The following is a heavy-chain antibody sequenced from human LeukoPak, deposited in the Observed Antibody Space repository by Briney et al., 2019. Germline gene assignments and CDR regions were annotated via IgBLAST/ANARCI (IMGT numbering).Heavy chain of an antibody. CDR2: INHSGST. V-gene: IGHV4-30-2*01. D-gene: IGHD1-26*01. Sequence: SQTLSLTCTVSGGSISSGGYYWSWIRQPPGKGLEWIGEINHSGSTNYNPSLKSRVTISVDTSKNQFSLKLSSVTATDTAVYYCARRLLLRPFDYWGQGTLVTVSS. CDR3: ARRLLLRPFDY. CDR1: GGSISSGGYY. J-gene: IGHJ4*02.